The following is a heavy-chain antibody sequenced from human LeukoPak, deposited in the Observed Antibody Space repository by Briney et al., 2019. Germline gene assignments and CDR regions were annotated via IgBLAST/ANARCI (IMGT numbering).Heavy chain of an antibody. V-gene: IGHV3-21*01. J-gene: IGHJ4*02. Sequence: NPGGSLRLSCAASGFTFSSYSMNWVRQAPGKGLEWVSSISSSSSYIYYADSVKGRFTISRDNAKNSLHLQMNSLRAEDTAVYYCARDSLTGTNSFDYWGQGTLVTVSS. CDR1: GFTFSSYS. D-gene: IGHD1-20*01. CDR2: ISSSSSYI. CDR3: ARDSLTGTNSFDY.